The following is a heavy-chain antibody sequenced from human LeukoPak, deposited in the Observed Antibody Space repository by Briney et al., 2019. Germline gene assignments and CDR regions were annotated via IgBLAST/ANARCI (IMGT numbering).Heavy chain of an antibody. D-gene: IGHD6-19*01. CDR3: ARVQVGGTGRGPLD. J-gene: IGHJ4*02. V-gene: IGHV3-48*01. CDR1: GFNFSRYY. CDR2: ISGSSTTI. Sequence: PGGSLRLSCAASGFNFSRYYMNWVRQAPGKGLEWVSYISGSSTTIQYADSVKGRFTISRDNAKNSLYLQMDSLSAEDTAVYYCARVQVGGTGRGPLDWGQGTLVTVSS.